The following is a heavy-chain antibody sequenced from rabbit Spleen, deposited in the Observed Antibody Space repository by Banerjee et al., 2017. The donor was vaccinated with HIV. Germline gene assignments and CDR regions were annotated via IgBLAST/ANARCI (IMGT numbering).Heavy chain of an antibody. V-gene: IGHV1S45*01. CDR3: ARDAASSFSSYGMDL. J-gene: IGHJ6*01. D-gene: IGHD8-1*01. CDR2: IDTGSGTT. CDR1: RFDLSSYYY. Sequence: QEQLEESGGGLVKPEGSLTLTCKASRFDLSSYYYMCWVRQAPGKGLEWIGCIDTGSGTTYYASWAKGRFTISKTSSTTVTLQMTSLTAADTATYFCARDAASSFSSYGMDLWGPGTLVTVS.